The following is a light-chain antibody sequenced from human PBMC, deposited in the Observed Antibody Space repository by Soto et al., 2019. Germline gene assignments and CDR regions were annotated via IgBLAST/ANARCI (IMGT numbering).Light chain of an antibody. V-gene: IGLV4-69*01. CDR2: VNSDGSH. CDR3: QTWGTDIHVV. CDR1: SGHSSYA. Sequence: QPVLTQSPSASASLGASVKLTCTLSSGHSSYAIAWHHQQPEKGPRYLMKVNSDGSHSKGDGIPDRLSGSSSGAERYLTISSLQSEDEADYYCQTWGTDIHVVFGGGTKLTVL. J-gene: IGLJ2*01.